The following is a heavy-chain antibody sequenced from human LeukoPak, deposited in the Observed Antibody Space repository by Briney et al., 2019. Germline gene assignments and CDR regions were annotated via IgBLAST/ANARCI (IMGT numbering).Heavy chain of an antibody. D-gene: IGHD3-10*01. V-gene: IGHV1-8*03. CDR1: GYSFTNYD. Sequence: GASVKVSCKASGYSFTNYDINWVRQATGQGLEWMGWMNPKSGDTGYSQKFQGRVFITRDTSINTAYMELSSLGSDDTAVYYFARYGRGSRSSWFDPWGQGTLV. CDR3: ARYGRGSRSSWFDP. J-gene: IGHJ5*02. CDR2: MNPKSGDT.